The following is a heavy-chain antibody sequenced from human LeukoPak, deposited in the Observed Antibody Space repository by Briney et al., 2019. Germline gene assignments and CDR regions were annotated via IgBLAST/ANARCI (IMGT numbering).Heavy chain of an antibody. CDR2: ISASGGST. CDR1: GFTSSSYA. J-gene: IGHJ4*02. Sequence: SGGSLRLSCVTSGFTSSSYAMSWVREAPGKGLECVSAISASGGSTYHADSVKGRFTISRDNSKNTLYLQLNSLRAEDTAVFYCAKGERQNRLASAADYWGQGALVTVSS. CDR3: AKGERQNRLASAADY. V-gene: IGHV3-23*01. D-gene: IGHD1-1*01.